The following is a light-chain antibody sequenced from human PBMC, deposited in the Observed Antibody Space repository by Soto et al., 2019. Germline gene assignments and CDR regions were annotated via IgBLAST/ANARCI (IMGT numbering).Light chain of an antibody. CDR1: QSVSSSF. Sequence: EIVLTQSPGTLSLSPGERATLSCRASQSVSSSFLAWYRQKPGQAPRLLMYGASTRAPGIPDRVRGSGSGSNFTLTISRVEPEDFAVYYCQRYCNSYTFGQGTKLEIK. V-gene: IGKV3-20*01. CDR3: QRYCNSYT. CDR2: GAS. J-gene: IGKJ2*01.